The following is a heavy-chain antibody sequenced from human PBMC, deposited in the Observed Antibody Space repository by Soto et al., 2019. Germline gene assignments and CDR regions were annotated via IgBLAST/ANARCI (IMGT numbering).Heavy chain of an antibody. CDR2: MNSDGSSI. CDR3: AREIATTGLPYFDY. CDR1: GFTFSSYW. J-gene: IGHJ4*02. D-gene: IGHD6-13*01. V-gene: IGHV3-74*01. Sequence: GGSLRLSCAASGFTFSSYWMHWVRQAPGKGLVWVSRMNSDGSSITYADSVKGRFTISRDSAKNTMYLQVHSLRAEDTAVYYCAREIATTGLPYFDYWGQGTLVTVSS.